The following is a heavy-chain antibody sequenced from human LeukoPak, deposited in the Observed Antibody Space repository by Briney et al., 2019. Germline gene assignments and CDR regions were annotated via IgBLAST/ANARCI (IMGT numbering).Heavy chain of an antibody. CDR2: ISSNGGST. CDR3: ARDRSGDDPDY. V-gene: IGHV3-64*01. CDR1: GFTFSSYA. Sequence: GGSLRLSCATSGFTFSSYAMHWVRQAPGKGLEYVSAISSNGGSTYYANSVKGRFTISRDNSKNTLYLQMGSLRAEDMAVYYCARDRSGDDPDYWGQGTLVTVSS. J-gene: IGHJ4*02. D-gene: IGHD1-26*01.